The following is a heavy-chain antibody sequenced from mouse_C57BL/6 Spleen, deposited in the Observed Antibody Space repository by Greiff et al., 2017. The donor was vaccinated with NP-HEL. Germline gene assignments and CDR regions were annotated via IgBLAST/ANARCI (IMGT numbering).Heavy chain of an antibody. D-gene: IGHD1-1*01. V-gene: IGHV3-6*01. Sequence: EVQLKESGPGLVKPSQSLSLTCSVTGYSITSGYYWNWIRQFPGNKLEWMGYISYDGSNNYNPSLKNRISITRDTSKNQFFLKLNSVTTEDTATYYCARSTDYYAMDYWGQGTSVTVSS. J-gene: IGHJ4*01. CDR2: ISYDGSN. CDR3: ARSTDYYAMDY. CDR1: GYSITSGYY.